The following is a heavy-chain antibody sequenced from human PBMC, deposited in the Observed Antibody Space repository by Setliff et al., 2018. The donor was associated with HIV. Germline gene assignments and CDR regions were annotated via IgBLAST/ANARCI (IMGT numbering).Heavy chain of an antibody. J-gene: IGHJ3*02. D-gene: IGHD3-10*01. Sequence: SGPTLVNPTETLTLTCSVSGFSLTNPRMGVSWIRQPPGKALEWLARIFSTDEKSYATSLKNRLTIYKDTSKSQVVLTMTNMDPVDTATYYCARNFGTYYGSGSSYNSNDAFDIWGQGTMVTVS. CDR1: GFSLTNPRMG. CDR2: IFSTDEK. CDR3: ARNFGTYYGSGSSYNSNDAFDI. V-gene: IGHV2-26*01.